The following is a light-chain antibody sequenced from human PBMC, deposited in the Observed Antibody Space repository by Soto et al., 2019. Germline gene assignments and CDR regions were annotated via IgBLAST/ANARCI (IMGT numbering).Light chain of an antibody. Sequence: DIVMTQSPDSLAVSLGERATINCKSSQSVLYSSNNTNYLAWYQKKPGQPPKLLIYWASTRESGVPDRFSGSASGIDVTLTISSLQAEDVAVYYCHQDYSTPPYTVGQGTKLESK. CDR3: HQDYSTPPYT. CDR2: WAS. V-gene: IGKV4-1*01. J-gene: IGKJ2*01. CDR1: QSVLYSSNNTNY.